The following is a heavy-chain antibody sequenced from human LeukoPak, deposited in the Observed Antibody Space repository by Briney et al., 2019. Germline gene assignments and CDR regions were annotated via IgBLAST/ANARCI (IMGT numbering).Heavy chain of an antibody. CDR3: ARVNARTTVTTGVYYYYGMDV. J-gene: IGHJ6*02. CDR1: GYTFTSYG. Sequence: ASVKVSCKASGYTFTSYGISWVRQAPGQGLEWMGWISAYNGNTNYAQKLQGRVTMTTDTSTSTAYMELRSLRSDDTAVYYCARVNARTTVTTGVYYYYGMDVWGQGTTVTVSS. CDR2: ISAYNGNT. D-gene: IGHD4-11*01. V-gene: IGHV1-18*01.